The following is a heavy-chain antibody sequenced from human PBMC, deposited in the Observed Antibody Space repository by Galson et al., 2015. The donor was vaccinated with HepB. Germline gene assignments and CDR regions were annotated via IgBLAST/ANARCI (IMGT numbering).Heavy chain of an antibody. J-gene: IGHJ5*02. CDR2: IKQDGSEK. CDR1: GFTFSSYW. Sequence: SLRLSCAASGFTFSSYWMSWVRQAPGKGLEWVANIKQDGSEKYYVDSVKGRFTISRDNAKNSLYLQMNSLRAEDTAVYYCARQGIRYDSSGFLDHWGQGTLVTV. D-gene: IGHD3-22*01. CDR3: ARQGIRYDSSGFLDH. V-gene: IGHV3-7*03.